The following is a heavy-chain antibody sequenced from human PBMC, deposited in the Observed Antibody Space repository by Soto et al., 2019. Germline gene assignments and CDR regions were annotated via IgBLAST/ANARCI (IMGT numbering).Heavy chain of an antibody. CDR3: ASQSSGWYGQYYYYYYGMDV. J-gene: IGHJ6*02. Sequence: SETLSLTCTVSGGSISSSSYYWGWIRQPPGKGLEWIGSIYYSGSTYYNPSLKSRVTISVDTSKNQFSLKLSSVTAADTAVYYCASQSSGWYGQYYYYYYGMDVWGQGTTVTVSS. CDR2: IYYSGST. V-gene: IGHV4-39*01. CDR1: GGSISSSSYY. D-gene: IGHD6-19*01.